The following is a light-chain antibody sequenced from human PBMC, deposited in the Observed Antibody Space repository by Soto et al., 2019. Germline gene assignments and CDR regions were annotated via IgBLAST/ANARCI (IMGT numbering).Light chain of an antibody. CDR1: SSEVGGYNY. V-gene: IGLV2-14*01. J-gene: IGLJ2*01. Sequence: QSALTQPASVSGSPGLSITISCTGTSSEVGGYNYVSWYQQHPGKAPKLMIYEVSNRPSGVSNRFSGSKSGNTASLTISGLQAEDEADYYCSSYTSSSTLVVFGGGTKLTVL. CDR2: EVS. CDR3: SSYTSSSTLVV.